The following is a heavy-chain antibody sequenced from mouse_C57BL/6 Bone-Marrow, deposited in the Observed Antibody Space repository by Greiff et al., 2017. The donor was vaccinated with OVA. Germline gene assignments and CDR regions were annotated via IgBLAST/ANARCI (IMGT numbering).Heavy chain of an antibody. CDR1: GFTFSDYG. CDR3: AREGLLYAMDY. CDR2: ISNLAYSI. V-gene: IGHV5-15*01. D-gene: IGHD3-3*01. Sequence: EVKVVESGGGLVQPGGSLKLSCAASGFTFSDYGMAWVRQAPRKGPEWVAFISNLAYSIYYADTVTGRFTISRENAKNTLYLERSRLRSEDTAMYYCAREGLLYAMDYWGQGTSVTVSS. J-gene: IGHJ4*01.